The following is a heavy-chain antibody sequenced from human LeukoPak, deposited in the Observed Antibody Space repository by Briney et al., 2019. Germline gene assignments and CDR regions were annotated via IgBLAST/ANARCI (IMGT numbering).Heavy chain of an antibody. CDR2: IDVSGRMT. V-gene: IGHV3-23*01. CDR3: GRDLNNGSYHWSDP. D-gene: IGHD1-26*01. CDR1: GFTFSTYA. J-gene: IGHJ5*02. Sequence: PGGSLRLSCAASGFTFSTYAMSCVREAPGMGVEWVSGIDVSGRMTDYADSVKGRFTISRDNSKNTLYLQMNSLRAEDKAIYYRGRDLNNGSYHWSDPWGQGTLVNVPS.